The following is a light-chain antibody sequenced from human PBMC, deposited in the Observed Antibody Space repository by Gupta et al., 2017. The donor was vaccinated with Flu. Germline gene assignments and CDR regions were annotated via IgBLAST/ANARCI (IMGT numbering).Light chain of an antibody. Sequence: SYVVTQPPSVSVAPGKTAMITCGGNNIGSKTVHWYQQKPGQAPVLVVYDDSARPSGIPERFSGSNSGNPATLTISRVEAGDEADYYCTVWDSSEDHGVFGEGTNLTVL. CDR3: TVWDSSEDHGV. J-gene: IGLJ3*02. CDR2: DDS. V-gene: IGLV3-21*03. CDR1: NIGSKT.